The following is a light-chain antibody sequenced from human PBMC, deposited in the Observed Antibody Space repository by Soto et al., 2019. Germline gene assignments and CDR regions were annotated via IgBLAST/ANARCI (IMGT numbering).Light chain of an antibody. J-gene: IGKJ1*01. CDR2: DVS. CDR1: QSISSW. CDR3: QQYNNWPPWT. V-gene: IGKV1-5*01. Sequence: DIQMTQSPSTLSASVVDRVTITCRASQSISSWLAWYQQKPGKAPKLLIYDVSNLDSGVPSRFNGSGSGTEFTLTISSLQSEDFAVYYCQQYNNWPPWTFGQGTKVDIK.